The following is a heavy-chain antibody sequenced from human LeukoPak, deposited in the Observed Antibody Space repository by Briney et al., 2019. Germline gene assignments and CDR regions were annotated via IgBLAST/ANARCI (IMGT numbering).Heavy chain of an antibody. J-gene: IGHJ4*02. Sequence: GGSLRLSCAASGFTFDDYAMHWVRQAPGKGLEWVSLISWDGGRTYYADSVEGRFTISRDNSKNSLYLQMSSLRAEDTALYYCAKDKFDGSGSYYFDYWGQGTLVTVYS. CDR1: GFTFDDYA. CDR3: AKDKFDGSGSYYFDY. V-gene: IGHV3-43D*03. D-gene: IGHD3-10*01. CDR2: ISWDGGRT.